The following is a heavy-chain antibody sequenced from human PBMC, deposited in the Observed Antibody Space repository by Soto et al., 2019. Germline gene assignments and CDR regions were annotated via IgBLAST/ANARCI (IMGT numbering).Heavy chain of an antibody. V-gene: IGHV4-39*01. Sequence: TSETLSLTCTVSGGSISSSSYYWGWIRQPPGKGLEWTGSIYYSGSTYYNPSLKSRVTISVDTSKNQFSLKLSSVTAADTAVYYCARHSGSGFGAYYYYGMDVWGQGTTVTVSS. CDR2: IYYSGST. CDR1: GGSISSSSYY. CDR3: ARHSGSGFGAYYYYGMDV. D-gene: IGHD3-10*01. J-gene: IGHJ6*02.